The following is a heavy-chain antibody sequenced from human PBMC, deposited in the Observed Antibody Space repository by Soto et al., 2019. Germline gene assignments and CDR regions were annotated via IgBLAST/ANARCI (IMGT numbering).Heavy chain of an antibody. J-gene: IGHJ6*02. CDR1: YW. D-gene: IGHD4-17*01. CDR3: ARAVTTYYYYGMDV. V-gene: IGHV5-51*01. CDR2: IYPGDSDT. Sequence: YWIGWVRQMPGKGLEWMGIIYPGDSDTRYSPSFQGQVTISADKSITTAYLQWSSLKASDTAMYYCARAVTTYYYYGMDVWGQGTTVTVSS.